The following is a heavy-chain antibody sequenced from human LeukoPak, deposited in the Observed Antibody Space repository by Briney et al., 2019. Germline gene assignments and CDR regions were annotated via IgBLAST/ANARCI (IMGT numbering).Heavy chain of an antibody. D-gene: IGHD1-1*01. J-gene: IGHJ5*02. Sequence: SQTLSLTCAISGDSVSSNSVAWNWIRQSPSRGLEWLGRTYYRSKWYNDYAVSVKSRITINADTSKNEFSLQLNSVTPEDTAVYYCARYNWNDVRWFDPWGQGILVTVSS. CDR3: ARYNWNDVRWFDP. CDR2: TYYRSKWYN. V-gene: IGHV6-1*01. CDR1: GDSVSSNSVA.